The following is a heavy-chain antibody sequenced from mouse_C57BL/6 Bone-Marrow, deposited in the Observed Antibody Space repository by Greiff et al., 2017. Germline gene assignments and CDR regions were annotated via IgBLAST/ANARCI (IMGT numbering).Heavy chain of an antibody. CDR2: IYPGNGDT. J-gene: IGHJ2*01. V-gene: IGHV1-12*01. Sequence: QVQLQQSGAELVRPGASVKMSCKASGYTFTSYYMHWVKQTPRQGLEWIGAIYPGNGDTSYNQKFKGKAILTVDKSSSTAYMQLSSLTSEDSAVYYCARLRSHYWGQGTTLTVSS. CDR1: GYTFTSYY. D-gene: IGHD1-1*01. CDR3: ARLRSHY.